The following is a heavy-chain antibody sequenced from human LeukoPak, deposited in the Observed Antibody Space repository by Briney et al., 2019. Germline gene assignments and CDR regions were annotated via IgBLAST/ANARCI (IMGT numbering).Heavy chain of an antibody. V-gene: IGHV1-18*01. CDR2: ISAYNGNT. J-gene: IGHJ4*02. Sequence: ASVKVSCKASGYTFTSYVISWVRQAPGQGLEWMGWISAYNGNTNYAQKLQGRVTMTTDTSTSTAYMELRSLRSDDTAVYYCARDNIVVVPAAIDYWGQGTLVTVSS. CDR3: ARDNIVVVPAAIDY. D-gene: IGHD2-2*01. CDR1: GYTFTSYV.